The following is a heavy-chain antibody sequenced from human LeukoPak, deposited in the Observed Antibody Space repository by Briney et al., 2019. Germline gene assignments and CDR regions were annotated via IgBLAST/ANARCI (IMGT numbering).Heavy chain of an antibody. V-gene: IGHV4-34*01. CDR3: AREPLYGDQKRYFDL. CDR2: INHSGST. CDR1: GGSFSGYY. J-gene: IGHJ2*01. Sequence: SETLSLTCAVYGGSFSGYYWSWIRQRPGKGREWIGEINHSGSTNYNPSLKSRVTISVDTSKNQFSLKLSSVTAADTAVYYCAREPLYGDQKRYFDLWGRGTLVTVSS. D-gene: IGHD4-17*01.